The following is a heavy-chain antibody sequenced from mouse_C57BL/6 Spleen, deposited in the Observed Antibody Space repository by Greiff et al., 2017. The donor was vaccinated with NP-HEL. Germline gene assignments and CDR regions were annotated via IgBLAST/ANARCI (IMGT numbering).Heavy chain of an antibody. CDR2: IRLKSDNYAT. CDR1: GFTFSNYW. CDR3: TGGTTVVATRDY. D-gene: IGHD1-1*01. V-gene: IGHV6-3*01. J-gene: IGHJ2*01. Sequence: EVQLVESGGGLVQPGGSMKLSCVASGFTFSNYWMNWVRQSPEKGLEWVAQIRLKSDNYATHYAESVKGRFTISRDDSKSSVYLQMNNLRAEDTGIYYCTGGTTVVATRDYWGQGTTLTVSS.